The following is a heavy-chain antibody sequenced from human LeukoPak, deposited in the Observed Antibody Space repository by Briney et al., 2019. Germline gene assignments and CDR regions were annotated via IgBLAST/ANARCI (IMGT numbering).Heavy chain of an antibody. CDR3: ASSPEGIYYYYGMDV. J-gene: IGHJ6*02. D-gene: IGHD3-10*01. CDR1: GFTFSSYS. CDR2: ISSSSSTI. V-gene: IGHV3-48*04. Sequence: GGSLRLSCAASGFTFSSYSMNWVRQAPGKGLEWVSYISSSSSTIYYADSVKGRFTISRDNAKSSLYLQMNSLRAEDTAVYYCASSPEGIYYYYGMDVWGQGTTVTVSS.